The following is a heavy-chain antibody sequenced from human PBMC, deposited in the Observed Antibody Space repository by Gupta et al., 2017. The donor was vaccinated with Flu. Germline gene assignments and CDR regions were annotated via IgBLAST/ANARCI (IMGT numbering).Heavy chain of an antibody. CDR3: ARGIWSGHPPRSYYFDN. J-gene: IGHJ4*02. Sequence: QLQLVQSGAEVQKPGASVKVSCKASGYTSTNSAIQWVRQDPGQRLEWMGWINAGNGDIKYSQNFQGRVTITRDTSGSTGYMELSSLRSEDTAVYYCARGIWSGHPPRSYYFDNWGQGTLVTVSS. D-gene: IGHD3-3*01. CDR1: GYTSTNSA. V-gene: IGHV1-3*01. CDR2: INAGNGDI.